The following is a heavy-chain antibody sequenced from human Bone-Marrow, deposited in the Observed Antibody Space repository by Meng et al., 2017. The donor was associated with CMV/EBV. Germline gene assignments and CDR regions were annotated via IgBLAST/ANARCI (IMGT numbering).Heavy chain of an antibody. CDR2: IYYSGST. J-gene: IGHJ5*02. D-gene: IGHD1-26*01. Sequence: SQTLSLTCAVYGGSFSGYYWGWIRQPPGKGLEWIGSIYYSGSTYYNPSLKSRVTISVDTSKNQFSLKLSSVTAADTAVYYCARIVGATRSDWLDPWGQGTLVTVSS. CDR3: ARIVGATRSDWLDP. V-gene: IGHV4-39*01. CDR1: GGSFSGYY.